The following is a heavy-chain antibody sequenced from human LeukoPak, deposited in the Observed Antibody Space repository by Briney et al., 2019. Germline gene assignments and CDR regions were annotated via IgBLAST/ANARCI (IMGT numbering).Heavy chain of an antibody. D-gene: IGHD3-10*01. V-gene: IGHV4-59*01. CDR3: ASTLLDV. Sequence: SETLSLTCAVYGGSFSGYYWSWIRQPPGKGLEWIGYIYYSGSTNYNPSLKSRVTISVDTSKNQFSLKLSSVTAADTAVYYCASTLLDVWGKGTTVTVSS. J-gene: IGHJ6*04. CDR2: IYYSGST. CDR1: GGSFSGYY.